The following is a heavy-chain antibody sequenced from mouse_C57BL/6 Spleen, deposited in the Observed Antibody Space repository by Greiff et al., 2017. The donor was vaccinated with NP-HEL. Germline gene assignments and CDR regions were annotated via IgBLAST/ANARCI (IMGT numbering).Heavy chain of an antibody. CDR1: GYAFSSSW. CDR2: IYPGDGDT. D-gene: IGHD2-1*01. CDR3: ARDYGNSPMDC. Sequence: VQLQQSGPELVKPGASVKISCKASGYAFSSSWMNWVKQRPGKGLEWIGRIYPGDGDTNYNGKFKGKATLTADKSSSTAYMQLSSLTSEDSAVYFCARDYGNSPMDCWGQGTSVTVSS. J-gene: IGHJ4*01. V-gene: IGHV1-82*01.